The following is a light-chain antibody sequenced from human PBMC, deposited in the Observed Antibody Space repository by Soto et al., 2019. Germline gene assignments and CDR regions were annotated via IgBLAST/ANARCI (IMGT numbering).Light chain of an antibody. CDR1: QSISPN. CDR3: EQYNSWPHLYT. Sequence: EIVMTQSPATLSASAGEGATLSCRASQSISPNLAWYQQKPGQTPRLLIYGASTTATGVAARFSGSGSGTECTLTISSLQSEDFAVYYCEQYNSWPHLYTFGRGTKVEIK. J-gene: IGKJ2*01. CDR2: GAS. V-gene: IGKV3-15*01.